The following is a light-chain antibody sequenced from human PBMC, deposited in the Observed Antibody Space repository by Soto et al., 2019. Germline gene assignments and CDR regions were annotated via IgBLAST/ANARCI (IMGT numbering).Light chain of an antibody. J-gene: IGKJ3*01. CDR3: QQYNSYSFT. V-gene: IGKV1-5*03. CDR2: KAS. Sequence: DIQMTQSPSTLSASVGDRVTITCRASQSISSWLAWYQQKPGKAPKLLIYKASSLESGAPSRVSGSGSGTEFTLTISSLPADDFATYFCQQYNSYSFTFGPGTKVDI. CDR1: QSISSW.